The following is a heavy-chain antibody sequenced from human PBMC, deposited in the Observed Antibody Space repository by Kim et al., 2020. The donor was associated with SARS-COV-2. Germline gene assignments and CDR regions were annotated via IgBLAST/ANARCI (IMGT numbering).Heavy chain of an antibody. CDR2: ISGDGGST. CDR1: GFTFDDYA. J-gene: IGHJ6*02. D-gene: IGHD3-3*01. Sequence: GGSLRLSCAASGFTFDDYALHWVRQAPGKGMEWVSLISGDGGSTYYADSVKGRFTISSDHRKNSLYLQMHRLRTEDTALYSCANGSYDFGPLDVWGQ. V-gene: IGHV3-43*02. CDR3: ANGSYDFGPLDV.